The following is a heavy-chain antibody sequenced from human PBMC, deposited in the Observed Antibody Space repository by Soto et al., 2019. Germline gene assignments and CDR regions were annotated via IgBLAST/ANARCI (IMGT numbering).Heavy chain of an antibody. CDR3: ARHPSDFWFDP. V-gene: IGHV4-39*01. CDR1: GGSISSSSYF. J-gene: IGHJ5*02. D-gene: IGHD2-21*02. Sequence: SETLSLTCTVSGGSISSSSYFWGWIRQPPGKGLEWIGSIYYSGSTYYNPSLESRVTVSVDTSKNQFSLKLSSVTAADTAVYYCARHPSDFWFDPWGQGTLVTVSS. CDR2: IYYSGST.